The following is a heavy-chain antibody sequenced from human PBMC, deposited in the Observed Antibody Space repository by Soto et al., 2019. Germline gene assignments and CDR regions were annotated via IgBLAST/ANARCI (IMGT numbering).Heavy chain of an antibody. D-gene: IGHD5-12*01. Sequence: GGSLRLSCADSGFTFIGYTMHWGRQAPGKGLEWVAIISFDGNNKFYADSVKGRFTISRDNSRNTLYLQMNSLRAEDTAVYYCARDGPDGYIGFDSWGQGTLVTVSS. CDR1: GFTFIGYT. CDR3: ARDGPDGYIGFDS. J-gene: IGHJ4*02. CDR2: ISFDGNNK. V-gene: IGHV3-30-3*01.